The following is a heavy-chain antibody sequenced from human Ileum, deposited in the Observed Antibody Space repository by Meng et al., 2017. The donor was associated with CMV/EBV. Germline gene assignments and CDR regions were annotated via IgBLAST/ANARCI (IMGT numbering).Heavy chain of an antibody. CDR2: ITYSGTT. D-gene: IGHD3-22*01. CDR1: GDSISSGDYF. J-gene: IGHJ4*02. V-gene: IGHV4-39*07. CDR3: VRASITMIDY. Sequence: QLQLQRSGPGLVKPSETLSLTCTVSGDSISSGDYFWGWIRQPPKGLEWVASITYSGTTYYNPSLKSRVTMSVDTSKNQFSLKLNSVTAADTAVYYCVRASITMIDYWGQGTLVTVSS.